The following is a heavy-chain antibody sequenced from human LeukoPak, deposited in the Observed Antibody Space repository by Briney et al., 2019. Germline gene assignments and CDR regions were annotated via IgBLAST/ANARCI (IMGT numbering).Heavy chain of an antibody. V-gene: IGHV1-2*02. CDR3: ARDPYSSGWYNWFDP. Sequence: GASVKVSCKASGYTFTGYYMHWVRQAPGQGLEWMGWINPNSGGTNYAQKFQGRVTMTRDTSISTAYKELSRLRSDDTAVYYCARDPYSSGWYNWFDPWGQGTLVTVSS. D-gene: IGHD6-19*01. CDR2: INPNSGGT. CDR1: GYTFTGYY. J-gene: IGHJ5*02.